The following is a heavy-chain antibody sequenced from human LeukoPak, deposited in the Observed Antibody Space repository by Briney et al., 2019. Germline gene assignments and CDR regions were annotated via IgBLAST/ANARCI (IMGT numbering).Heavy chain of an antibody. Sequence: SQTLSLTCAISGDSVSSNSATWNWIRQSPSRGLQWLGRTYYKSKWYNDYEVSVKSRITNNSDTSKNQFSLQLNSVTPEDTAVYYCARVSSPWSPRDAFDIWGQGTMVTVSS. CDR2: TYYKSKWYN. D-gene: IGHD1-26*01. J-gene: IGHJ3*02. V-gene: IGHV6-1*01. CDR1: GDSVSSNSAT. CDR3: ARVSSPWSPRDAFDI.